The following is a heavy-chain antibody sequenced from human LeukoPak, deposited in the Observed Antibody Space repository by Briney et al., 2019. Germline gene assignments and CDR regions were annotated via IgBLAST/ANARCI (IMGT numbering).Heavy chain of an antibody. Sequence: GRSLRLSCAASGFTFDDYAMHWVRQAPGKGLEWVSGISWNSGSIGYADSVKGRFTISRDNAKNSLYLQMNSLRAEDTALYYCAKDRERSHYYGMDVWGQGTTVTVSS. CDR3: AKDRERSHYYGMDV. V-gene: IGHV3-9*01. J-gene: IGHJ6*02. CDR2: ISWNSGSI. CDR1: GFTFDDYA.